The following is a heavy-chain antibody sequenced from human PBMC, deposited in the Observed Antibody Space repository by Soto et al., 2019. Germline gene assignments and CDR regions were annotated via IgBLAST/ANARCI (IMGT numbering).Heavy chain of an antibody. D-gene: IGHD3-16*01. J-gene: IGHJ4*02. Sequence: PSETLSLTCTVSAASFSKYYWTWIRQPPGKGLEWIGYIYFNGNTKYNPSLEGRLTISIDTSKKEFSLKLTSVTAADAAVYYCASVTFGGIVPDHWGQGTLVTVSS. CDR1: AASFSKYY. V-gene: IGHV4-59*01. CDR2: IYFNGNT. CDR3: ASVTFGGIVPDH.